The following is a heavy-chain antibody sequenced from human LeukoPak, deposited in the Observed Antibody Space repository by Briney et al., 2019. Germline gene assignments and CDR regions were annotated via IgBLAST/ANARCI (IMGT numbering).Heavy chain of an antibody. Sequence: GGSLRLSCAASGFTFSSYWMGWVRQAPGKGLEWVANIKQDGSEIYYVDSVKGRFTISRDNAENSLYLQMNSLRAEDTAVYYCARPYGSGSYYEYYFDYWGQGTLVTVSS. CDR3: ARPYGSGSYYEYYFDY. D-gene: IGHD3-10*01. J-gene: IGHJ4*02. V-gene: IGHV3-7*01. CDR1: GFTFSSYW. CDR2: IKQDGSEI.